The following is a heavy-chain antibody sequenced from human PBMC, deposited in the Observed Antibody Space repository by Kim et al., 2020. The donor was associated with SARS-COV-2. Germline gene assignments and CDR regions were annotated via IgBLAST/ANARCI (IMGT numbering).Heavy chain of an antibody. Sequence: GGSLRLSCAASGFTFSSYWMHWVRQAPGKGLVWVSRINSDGSSTSYADSVKGRFTISRDNAKNTLYLQMNSLRAEDTAVYYCARVNSSGYLIRAEYFQHWGQGTLVTVSS. V-gene: IGHV3-74*01. J-gene: IGHJ1*01. CDR2: INSDGSST. CDR1: GFTFSSYW. CDR3: ARVNSSGYLIRAEYFQH. D-gene: IGHD3-22*01.